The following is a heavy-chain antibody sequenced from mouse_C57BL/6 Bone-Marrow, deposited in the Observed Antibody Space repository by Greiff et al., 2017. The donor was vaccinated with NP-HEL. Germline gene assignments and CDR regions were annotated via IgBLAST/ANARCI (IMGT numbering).Heavy chain of an antibody. CDR2: ISSGSSTI. CDR1: GFTFSDYG. J-gene: IGHJ2*01. D-gene: IGHD2-12*01. Sequence: VQLQQSGGGLVKPGGSLKLSCAASGFTFSDYGMHWVRQAPEKGLVWVAYISSGSSTIYYADTVKGRFTISRDNAKNTLFLQMTSLRSEDTAMYYYDPHFDYWGQGTTLTVSS. V-gene: IGHV5-17*01. CDR3: DPHFDY.